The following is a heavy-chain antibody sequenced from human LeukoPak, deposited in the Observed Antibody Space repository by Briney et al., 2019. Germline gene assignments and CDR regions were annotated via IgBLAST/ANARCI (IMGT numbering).Heavy chain of an antibody. J-gene: IGHJ4*02. V-gene: IGHV3-7*04. CDR2: INRDGSEK. CDR3: ARAEGSGARERFDY. CDR1: GFTFSTYW. D-gene: IGHD3-10*01. Sequence: GGSLRLSRAASGFTFSTYWMNWVRQAPGKGLEWVANINRDGSEKYYVDSVKGRFTISRDNAKNSLYLQMNSLRAEDTAVYYCARAEGSGARERFDYWGQGTLVTVSS.